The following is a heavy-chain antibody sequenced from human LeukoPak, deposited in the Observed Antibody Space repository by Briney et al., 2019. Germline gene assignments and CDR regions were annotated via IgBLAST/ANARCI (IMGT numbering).Heavy chain of an antibody. J-gene: IGHJ6*03. D-gene: IGHD2-21*02. CDR2: IIPIFGTA. V-gene: IGHV1-69*13. Sequence: SVKVSCKAPGGTFSSYAISWVRQAPGQGLERMGGIIPIFGTANYAQKFQGRVTITADESTSTAYMELSSLRSEDTAVYYCARARHIVVVTATPSPYYYMDVWGKGTTVTISS. CDR1: GGTFSSYA. CDR3: ARARHIVVVTATPSPYYYMDV.